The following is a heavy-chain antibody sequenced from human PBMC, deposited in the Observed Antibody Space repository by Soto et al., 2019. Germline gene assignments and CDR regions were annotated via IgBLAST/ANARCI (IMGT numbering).Heavy chain of an antibody. CDR2: IYYSGST. Sequence: SETLSLTCTVSGGSISSGDYYWSWIRQPPGKGLEWIGYIYYSGSTYYNPSLKSRVTISVDTSKNQFSLKLSSVTAADTAVYYCARDDTMVRGCMDVWGQGTTVTVSS. J-gene: IGHJ6*02. V-gene: IGHV4-30-4*01. CDR1: GGSISSGDYY. D-gene: IGHD3-10*01. CDR3: ARDDTMVRGCMDV.